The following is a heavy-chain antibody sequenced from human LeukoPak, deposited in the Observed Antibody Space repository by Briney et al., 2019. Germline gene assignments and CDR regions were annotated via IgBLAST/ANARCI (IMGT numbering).Heavy chain of an antibody. V-gene: IGHV3-74*01. CDR1: GFTFSRYW. CDR2: INPDGNST. D-gene: IGHD3-10*01. J-gene: IGHJ4*02. CDR3: ARDEGRGLGN. Sequence: GGSLRLSCAASGFTFSRYWMHWVRQGPGKGLEWVSRINPDGNSTSYADSVKGRFTFSRDNAKNTLYLQMNSLRAEDTAIYYCARDEGRGLGNWGQGTLVTVSS.